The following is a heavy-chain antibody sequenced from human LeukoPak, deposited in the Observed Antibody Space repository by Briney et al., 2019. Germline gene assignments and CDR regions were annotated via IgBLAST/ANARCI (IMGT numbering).Heavy chain of an antibody. V-gene: IGHV1-18*01. D-gene: IGHD3-22*01. CDR3: VKTYYYDSSGYSADAFDI. CDR1: GYTFTSYG. CDR2: ISAYNGNT. J-gene: IGHJ3*02. Sequence: ASVKVSCKASGYTFTSYGITWVRQAPGQGLEWMGWISAYNGNTNYAQKVQGRVSMTTDTSTSTAYMELRSLRSDDTAVYYCVKTYYYDSSGYSADAFDIWGQGTMVTVSS.